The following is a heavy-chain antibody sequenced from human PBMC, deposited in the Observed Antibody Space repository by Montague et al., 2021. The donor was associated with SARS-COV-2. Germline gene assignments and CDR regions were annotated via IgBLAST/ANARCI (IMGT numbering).Heavy chain of an antibody. CDR1: GFTFSSYA. Sequence: SLRLSCAASGFTFSSYAMHWVRQAPGKELEWVAVISYDGSNKYYADSVKGRFTISRANSKNTLYLQMNSLRAEDTAVYYCARDLSYYGMDVWGQGTTVTVSS. V-gene: IGHV3-30-3*01. J-gene: IGHJ6*02. CDR3: ARDLSYYGMDV. D-gene: IGHD2/OR15-2a*01. CDR2: ISYDGSNK.